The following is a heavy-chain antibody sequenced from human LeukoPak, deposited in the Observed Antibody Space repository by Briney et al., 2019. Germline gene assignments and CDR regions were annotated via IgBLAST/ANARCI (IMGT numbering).Heavy chain of an antibody. CDR1: GLTFSTSG. Sequence: GGSLRLXCTASGLTFSTSGFNWVRQAPGKALEWVASIGPTGSDRYHADSIKGRFTISRDNANNFLYLQMNSLRAEDTAVYYCATETNGRHYDYWGQGTLLTVSS. CDR2: IGPTGSDR. D-gene: IGHD1-14*01. V-gene: IGHV3-21*06. CDR3: ATETNGRHYDY. J-gene: IGHJ4*02.